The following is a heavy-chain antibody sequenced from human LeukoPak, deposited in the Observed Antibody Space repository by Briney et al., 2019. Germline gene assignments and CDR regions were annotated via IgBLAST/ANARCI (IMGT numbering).Heavy chain of an antibody. Sequence: PGGSLRLSCAASGFTFSSYWMSWVRQAPGKRLEWVANIKQGGSEKYYVDSVKGRFTISRDNAKNSLYLQMNSLRAEDTAVYYCARDHEGLYLDYWGQGTLVTVSS. CDR3: ARDHEGLYLDY. CDR2: IKQGGSEK. CDR1: GFTFSSYW. V-gene: IGHV3-7*01. J-gene: IGHJ4*02.